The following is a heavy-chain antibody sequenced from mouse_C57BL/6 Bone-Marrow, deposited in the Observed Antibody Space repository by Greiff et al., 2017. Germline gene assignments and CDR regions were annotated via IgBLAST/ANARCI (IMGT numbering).Heavy chain of an antibody. CDR2: IRLKSDNYAT. CDR3: TGGCSWFAY. D-gene: IGHD3-3*01. CDR1: GFTFSNYW. Sequence: EVKVEESGGGLVQPGGSMKLSCVASGFTFSNYWMNWVRQSPEKGLEWVAQIRLKSDNYATHYAESVKGRFTISRDDSKSSVYLQMNNLRAEDTGIYYCTGGCSWFAYWGQGTLVTVSA. J-gene: IGHJ3*01. V-gene: IGHV6-3*01.